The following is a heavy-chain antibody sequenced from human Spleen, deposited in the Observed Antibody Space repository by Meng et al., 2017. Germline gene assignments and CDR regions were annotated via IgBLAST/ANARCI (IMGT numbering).Heavy chain of an antibody. J-gene: IGHJ4*02. CDR2: INSDGGST. CDR1: GFTFSSYW. Sequence: EVQLVESGGGLVQPGGSLRLSCAASGFTFSSYWMYWVRQAPGKGLVWVSRINSDGGSTNYADSVKGRFTISRDNAKNTLYLQMTSLRAEDTAVYYCSKDYTGSDDYWGQGTLVTVSS. CDR3: SKDYTGSDDY. V-gene: IGHV3-74*01. D-gene: IGHD5-12*01.